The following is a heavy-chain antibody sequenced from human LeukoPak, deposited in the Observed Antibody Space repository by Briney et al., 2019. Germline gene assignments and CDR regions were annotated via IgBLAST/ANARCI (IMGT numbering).Heavy chain of an antibody. V-gene: IGHV3-48*01. J-gene: IGHJ6*04. CDR3: AELGITMIGGV. CDR2: ISSSSSTI. D-gene: IGHD3-10*02. CDR1: GFTFSSYS. Sequence: GGSLRLSCAASGFTFSSYSINWVRQAPGKGLEWVSYISSSSSTIYYADSVKGRFTISRDNAKNSLYLQMNSLRAEDTAVYYCAELGITMIGGVWGKGTTVTISS.